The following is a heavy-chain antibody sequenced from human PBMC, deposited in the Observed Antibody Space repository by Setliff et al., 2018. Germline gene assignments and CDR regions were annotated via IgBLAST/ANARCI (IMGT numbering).Heavy chain of an antibody. CDR3: LRLVRYCTKIACQATSGDEV. CDR1: GYTLSNSI. CDR2: ISAYNGKT. Sequence: ASVKVSCKASGYTLSNSILSWVRQAPGQGLEWMGWISAYNGKTYFAQKFQDRITLTTDTSTNTGHLELRGLRSDDTAVYYCLRLVRYCTKIACQATSGDEVWGLGTRVTVSS. J-gene: IGHJ4*02. V-gene: IGHV1-18*01. D-gene: IGHD2-8*01.